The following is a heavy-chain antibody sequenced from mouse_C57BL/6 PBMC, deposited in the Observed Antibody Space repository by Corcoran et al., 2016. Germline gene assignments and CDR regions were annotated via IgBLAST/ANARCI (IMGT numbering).Heavy chain of an antibody. D-gene: IGHD1-1*01. CDR3: ARDYGSSLHWYFDV. J-gene: IGHJ1*03. CDR2: IYPGDGDT. V-gene: IGHV1-80*01. CDR1: GYAFSSYW. Sequence: QVQLQQSGAELVKPGASVKISCKASGYAFSSYWMNWVKQRPGKGLEWIGQIYPGDGDTNYNGKFKGKATLTADKSSSTAYMQLSSLTSEDSAVYFWARDYGSSLHWYFDVWGTGTTVTVSS.